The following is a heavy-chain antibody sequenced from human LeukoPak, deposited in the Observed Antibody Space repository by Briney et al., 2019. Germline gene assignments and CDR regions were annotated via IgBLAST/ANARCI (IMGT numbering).Heavy chain of an antibody. Sequence: PGGSLRLSCAASGFTFSDYYMSWIRQAPGKGLEWVSYISSSGSTIYYADSVKGRFTISRDNSKNTLYLQMNSLRAEDTAMYYCAKDWGRDYYYMDVWGKGTTVTISS. CDR2: ISSSGSTI. V-gene: IGHV3-11*04. CDR1: GFTFSDYY. J-gene: IGHJ6*03. CDR3: AKDWGRDYYYMDV. D-gene: IGHD3-16*01.